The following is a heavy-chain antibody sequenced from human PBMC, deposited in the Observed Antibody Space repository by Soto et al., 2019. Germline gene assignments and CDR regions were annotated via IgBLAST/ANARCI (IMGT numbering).Heavy chain of an antibody. D-gene: IGHD2-21*02. CDR2: IIYSGST. V-gene: IGHV4-34*12. J-gene: IGHJ4*02. CDR3: ARGGYGGNSGLGHFDY. CDR1: GGSFSGYY. Sequence: QVQLQQWGAGLLKPSETLSLTCAVYGGSFSGYYWSWIRQPPGKGLEWIGEIIYSGSTNYIPSLMRRVTLSIDTSKTLFSLKLSSVTAAYTAVYYCARGGYGGNSGLGHFDYWCQGTLVNVSS.